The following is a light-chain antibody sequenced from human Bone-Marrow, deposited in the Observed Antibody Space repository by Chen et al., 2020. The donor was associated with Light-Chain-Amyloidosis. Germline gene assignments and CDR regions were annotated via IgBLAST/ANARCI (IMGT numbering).Light chain of an antibody. CDR3: QQRGNWPWT. CDR2: DAS. V-gene: IGKV3-11*01. CDR1: QSVNSY. Sequence: EIVLTHSPATLSLSPGESATLSCRASQSVNSYLAWYQQKPGQPPRLLIYDASNRATDIPARFSGRGSGTDFTLTISGLEPDDFAVYYCQQRGNWPWTFGQGTKVEIK. J-gene: IGKJ1*01.